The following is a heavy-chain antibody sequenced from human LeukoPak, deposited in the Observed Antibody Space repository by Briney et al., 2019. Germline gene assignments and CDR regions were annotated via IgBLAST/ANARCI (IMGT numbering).Heavy chain of an antibody. CDR1: GGSISSGDYY. D-gene: IGHD2-15*01. V-gene: IGHV4-30-4*08. Sequence: LSLTCTVSGGSISSGDYYWSWIRQPPGKGLEWIGYIYYSGSTYYNPSLKSRVTISVDTSKNQFSLKLSSVTAADTAVYYCARGVCESRISCNFDYWGQGTLVTVSS. J-gene: IGHJ4*02. CDR3: ARGVCESRISCNFDY. CDR2: IYYSGST.